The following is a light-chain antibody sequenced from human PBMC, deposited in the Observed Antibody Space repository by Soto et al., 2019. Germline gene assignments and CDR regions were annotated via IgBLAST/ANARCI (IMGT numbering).Light chain of an antibody. CDR1: SSNIGNNA. CDR3: AAWDDSLNGYV. Sequence: QPVLTQPPSVSEAPRQRVTISCSGSSSNIGNNAVNWYQQLPGKAPKLLIYYDDLLPSGVSDRFSGSKSGTSASLAISGLQSEDDDDYYCAAWDDSLNGYVFGTGTKVTVL. V-gene: IGLV1-36*01. CDR2: YDD. J-gene: IGLJ1*01.